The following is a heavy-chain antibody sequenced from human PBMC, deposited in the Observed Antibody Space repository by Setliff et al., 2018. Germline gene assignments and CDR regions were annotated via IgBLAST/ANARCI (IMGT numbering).Heavy chain of an antibody. D-gene: IGHD3-10*01. V-gene: IGHV4-4*07. CDR1: GDSIINYY. J-gene: IGHJ6*03. CDR2: IYTSGTT. Sequence: SETLSLTCTVSGDSIINYYWSWIRQPAGKGLEWIGHIYTSGTTKCNPSLKSRVTISVDASKNQFFLKLTSVTAADTAVYYCARSNMGNYYDSGRYYYYYYMDVWGKGTTVTVSS. CDR3: ARSNMGNYYDSGRYYYYYYMDV.